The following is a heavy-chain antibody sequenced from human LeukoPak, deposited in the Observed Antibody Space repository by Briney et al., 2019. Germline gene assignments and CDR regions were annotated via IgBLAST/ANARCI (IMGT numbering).Heavy chain of an antibody. J-gene: IGHJ4*02. CDR3: ARVSSVVVPAAKALDDY. CDR2: IYSGGST. D-gene: IGHD2-2*01. V-gene: IGHV3-53*01. CDR1: GFTFSGYA. Sequence: GGSLRLSCAASGFTFSGYAMSWVRQAPGKGLEWVSVIYSGGSTYYADSVKGRFTISRDNSKNTLYLQMNSLRAEDTAVYYCARVSSVVVPAAKALDDYWGQGTLVTVSS.